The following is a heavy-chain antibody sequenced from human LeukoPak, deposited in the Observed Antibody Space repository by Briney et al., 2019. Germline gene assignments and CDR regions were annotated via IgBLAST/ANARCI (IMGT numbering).Heavy chain of an antibody. CDR2: INHSGST. CDR3: ASEQLVLIGGSYWNWFDP. Sequence: SETLSLTCAVYGGSFSGYYWSWIRQPPGKGLEWIGEINHSGSTNYNPSLKSRVTISVDTSKNQFSLKLSSVTAADTAVYYCASEQLVLIGGSYWNWFDPWGQGTLVTVSS. CDR1: GGSFSGYY. J-gene: IGHJ5*02. V-gene: IGHV4-34*01. D-gene: IGHD1-26*01.